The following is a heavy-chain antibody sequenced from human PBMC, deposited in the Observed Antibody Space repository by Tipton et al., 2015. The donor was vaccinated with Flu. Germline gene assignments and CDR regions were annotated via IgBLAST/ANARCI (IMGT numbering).Heavy chain of an antibody. CDR1: GFNFDSYE. CDR2: ISNTGHTI. Sequence: SLRLSCAASGFNFDSYEMNWVRQVPGKGLEWIAYISNTGHTIYYTDSVKGRFTISRDNTNESIHQQMNSLRAEDTALYYCARAPRDSDAFDLWGQGTIVTVSS. D-gene: IGHD2-21*01. V-gene: IGHV3-48*03. CDR3: ARAPRDSDAFDL. J-gene: IGHJ3*01.